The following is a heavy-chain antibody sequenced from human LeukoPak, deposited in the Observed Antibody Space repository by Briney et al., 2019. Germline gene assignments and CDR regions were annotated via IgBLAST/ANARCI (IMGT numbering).Heavy chain of an antibody. CDR2: INPNSGGT. J-gene: IGHJ6*02. Sequence: ASVKVSCKASGYMFTGNYMHWVRQAPGQGLEWMGWINPNSGGTNYAQKFQGRVTMTRDTSISTAYMDLSRLRSDDTAVYFCARLGMQLERRNYYYGLDVWGQGTPVTVSS. CDR1: GYMFTGNY. D-gene: IGHD1-1*01. V-gene: IGHV1-2*02. CDR3: ARLGMQLERRNYYYGLDV.